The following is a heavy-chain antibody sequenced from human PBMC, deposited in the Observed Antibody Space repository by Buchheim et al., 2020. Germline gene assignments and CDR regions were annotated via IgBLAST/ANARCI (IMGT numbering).Heavy chain of an antibody. Sequence: QLQLQESGPGLVKPSETLSLTCTVSGDSISSLSYYWGWIRQPPGKGLEWIGSIFYNGGTYYNPSLKSRVTISVDTSQKQFSLKLSSVTAADTAVYYCARHRWKGSSSLGAFDYWGQGTL. J-gene: IGHJ4*02. D-gene: IGHD6-6*01. CDR3: ARHRWKGSSSLGAFDY. CDR1: GDSISSLSYY. V-gene: IGHV4-39*01. CDR2: IFYNGGT.